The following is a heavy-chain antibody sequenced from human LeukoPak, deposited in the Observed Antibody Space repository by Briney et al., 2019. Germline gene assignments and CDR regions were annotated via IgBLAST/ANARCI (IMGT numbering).Heavy chain of an antibody. CDR2: ISSSSSYI. V-gene: IGHV3-21*01. Sequence: PGGSLRLSCAASGFTFSSYSMNWVRQAPGKGLEWVSSISSSSSYIYYADSVKGRFTISRDNAKNSLYLQMNSLRAEDTAVYYCAKEYSHGPLAHFDYWGQGTLVTVSS. D-gene: IGHD5-18*01. CDR3: AKEYSHGPLAHFDY. CDR1: GFTFSSYS. J-gene: IGHJ4*02.